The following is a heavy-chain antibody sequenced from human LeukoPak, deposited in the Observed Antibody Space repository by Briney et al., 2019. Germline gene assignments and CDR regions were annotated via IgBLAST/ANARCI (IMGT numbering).Heavy chain of an antibody. D-gene: IGHD5-12*01. J-gene: IGHJ4*02. V-gene: IGHV1-46*01. CDR2: INPHSGRT. CDR1: GYTFTSYY. CDR3: ARLWDLVAAHYYLDF. Sequence: GSVKVSCKASGYTFTSYYMHWVRQAPGQGLEWMGVINPHSGRTDYAQKFQGRVTMTTDTSTSTVYMELSSLRSEETAVYYCARLWDLVAAHYYLDFWGQGTLVTVSS.